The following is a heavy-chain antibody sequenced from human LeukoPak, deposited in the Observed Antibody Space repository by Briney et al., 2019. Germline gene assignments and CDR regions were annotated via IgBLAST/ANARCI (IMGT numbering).Heavy chain of an antibody. Sequence: GGSLRLSCAASGFTFSSYAMHWVRQAPGKGLEWVAVISYDGSNKYYADSVKGRFTISRDNSKNTLYLQMNSLRAEDTAVYYCARDPDRGYSSSSTHFDYWGQGTLVTVSS. CDR3: ARDPDRGYSSSSTHFDY. CDR2: ISYDGSNK. D-gene: IGHD6-6*01. V-gene: IGHV3-30*01. CDR1: GFTFSSYA. J-gene: IGHJ4*02.